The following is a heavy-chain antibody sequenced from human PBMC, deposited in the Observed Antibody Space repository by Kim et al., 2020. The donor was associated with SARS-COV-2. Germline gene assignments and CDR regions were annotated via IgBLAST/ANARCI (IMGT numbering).Heavy chain of an antibody. CDR1: GASISSYF. Sequence: SETLSLTCTVSGASISSYFWSWIRQPAGKGLEWIGRIYSSGRTNHNPSLKSRVTMSVDTPKNQFSLKLSSVTAADTAVYYCATGGGSNLYPFDSWGQGTLVTVSS. CDR2: IYSSGRT. D-gene: IGHD6-13*01. J-gene: IGHJ4*02. CDR3: ATGGGSNLYPFDS. V-gene: IGHV4-4*07.